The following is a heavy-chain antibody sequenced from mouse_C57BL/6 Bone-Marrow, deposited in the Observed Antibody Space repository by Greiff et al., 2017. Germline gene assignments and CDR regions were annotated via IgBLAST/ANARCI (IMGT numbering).Heavy chain of an antibody. CDR1: GYTITSYT. Sequence: VQLQQPGAELARPGASVKMSCKASGYTITSYTMHWVKQRPGQGLEWIGYINPSSGYTKYNQKFRDKATLTADKSSSTAYMQLSSLTSEDSAVYYSARGYYFDYWGQGTTLTVSS. CDR3: ARGYYFDY. J-gene: IGHJ2*01. CDR2: INPSSGYT. V-gene: IGHV1-4*01.